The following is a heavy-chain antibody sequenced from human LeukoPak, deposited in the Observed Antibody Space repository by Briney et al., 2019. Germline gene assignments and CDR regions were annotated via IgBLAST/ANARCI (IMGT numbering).Heavy chain of an antibody. CDR3: ARGYDYYDSSGYYLDY. CDR1: GGCISSCGYY. D-gene: IGHD3-22*01. J-gene: IGHJ4*02. CDR2: IYYSGST. Sequence: SETLSLTCTVSGGCISSCGYYWSWIRQHPGKGLEWIGYIYYSGSTYCNPSLKSRVTISVDTSKNQFSLKLSSVTAADTAVYYCARGYDYYDSSGYYLDYWGQGTLVTVSS. V-gene: IGHV4-31*03.